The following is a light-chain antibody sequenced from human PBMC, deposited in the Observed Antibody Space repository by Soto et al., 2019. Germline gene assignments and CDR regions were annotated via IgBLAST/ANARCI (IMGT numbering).Light chain of an antibody. J-gene: IGKJ5*01. Sequence: EIVLTQSPGTLSLSPGERATLSCRASQRVSSSYLSGYQQKPGQAPRLLIYGVSSRATSIPDRFSGSGSGTDFTLNISRLEPYDFPVYYCQHYVISPPSTCGHGTRLEIK. CDR3: QHYVISPPST. CDR1: QRVSSSY. CDR2: GVS. V-gene: IGKV3-20*01.